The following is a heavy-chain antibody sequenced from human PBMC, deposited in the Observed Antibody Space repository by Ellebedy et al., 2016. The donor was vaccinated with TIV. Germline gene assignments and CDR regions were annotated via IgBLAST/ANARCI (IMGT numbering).Heavy chain of an antibody. J-gene: IGHJ2*01. D-gene: IGHD3-10*01. Sequence: SETLSLXCTVSSGSISGYYWIWIRQPPGKGLEYIGYIYYTGTTNYNPSLKSRATISVDTSKNQFSLRLSSVTAADTALYYCARDITMVSLSYFDLWGRGTPVTVSS. CDR1: SGSISGYY. CDR3: ARDITMVSLSYFDL. V-gene: IGHV4-59*01. CDR2: IYYTGTT.